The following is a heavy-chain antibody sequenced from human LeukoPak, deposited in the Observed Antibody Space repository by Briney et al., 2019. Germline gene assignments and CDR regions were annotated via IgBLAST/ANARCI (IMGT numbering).Heavy chain of an antibody. J-gene: IGHJ4*02. V-gene: IGHV3-9*01. Sequence: PGGSLRLSCAASGFNFDDYAMHWVRQAPGKGLEWVSGISWNSGSIGYADSVKGRFTISRDNAKNSLYLQMNSPRAEDTALYYCAKAPGPLLIDQFDYWGQGTLVTVSS. CDR1: GFNFDDYA. CDR3: AKAPGPLLIDQFDY. CDR2: ISWNSGSI. D-gene: IGHD3-9*01.